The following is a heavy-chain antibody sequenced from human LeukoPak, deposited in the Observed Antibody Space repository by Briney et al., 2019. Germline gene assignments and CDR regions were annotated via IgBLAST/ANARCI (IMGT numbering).Heavy chain of an antibody. CDR1: GFTFSSYW. J-gene: IGHJ4*02. CDR2: ISGSGGST. D-gene: IGHD6-25*01. Sequence: GGSLRLSCGASGFTFSSYWMHWVRQAPGKGLEWVSAISGSGGSTYYADSVKGRFTISRDNSKNTLYLQMNSLRAEDTAVYYCAKSGGRYYFDYWGQGTLVTVSS. CDR3: AKSGGRYYFDY. V-gene: IGHV3-23*01.